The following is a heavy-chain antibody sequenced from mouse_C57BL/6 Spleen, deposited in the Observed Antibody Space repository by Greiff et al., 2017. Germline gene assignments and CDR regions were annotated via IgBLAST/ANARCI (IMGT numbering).Heavy chain of an antibody. CDR1: GYTFTSYT. J-gene: IGHJ4*01. V-gene: IGHV1-4*01. CDR3: ARGEVVAEDYYAMDY. CDR2: INPSSGYT. D-gene: IGHD1-1*01. Sequence: VQLQQSGAELARPGASVKMSCKASGYTFTSYTMHWVKQRPGQGLEWIGYINPSSGYTKYNQKFKDKATLTADKSSSTAYMQLSSLTSEDSAVYYCARGEVVAEDYYAMDYWGQGTSVTVSS.